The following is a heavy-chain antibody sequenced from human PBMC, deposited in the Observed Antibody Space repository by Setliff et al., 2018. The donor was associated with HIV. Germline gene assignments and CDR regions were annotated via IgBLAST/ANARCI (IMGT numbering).Heavy chain of an antibody. CDR1: GYSFTSYY. CDR3: ARDWEARADYYDTSGQAQYFQH. Sequence: ASVKVSCKASGYSFTSYYVHWVRQAPGQGLEWMGIINPSGGTTSYAQKFQGRVTMTRDTSTSTVYMELGSLRSEDTAVYYCARDWEARADYYDTSGQAQYFQHWGQGTLVTVSS. CDR2: INPSGGTT. J-gene: IGHJ1*01. D-gene: IGHD3-22*01. V-gene: IGHV1-46*01.